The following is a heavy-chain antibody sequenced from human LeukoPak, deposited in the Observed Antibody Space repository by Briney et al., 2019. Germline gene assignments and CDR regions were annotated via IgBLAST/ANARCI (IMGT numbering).Heavy chain of an antibody. V-gene: IGHV4-59*08. CDR1: GGSISSYY. CDR3: AKIGDAGLGSHDY. D-gene: IGHD3-10*01. CDR2: IYYSGST. Sequence: SSETLSLTCTVSGGSISSYYWSWIRQPPGKGLEWIGYIYYSGSTNYNPSLKSRVTVSVDTSKNQFSLRLRSVTAADTAVYYCAKIGDAGLGSHDYWGQGTLVTISS. J-gene: IGHJ4*02.